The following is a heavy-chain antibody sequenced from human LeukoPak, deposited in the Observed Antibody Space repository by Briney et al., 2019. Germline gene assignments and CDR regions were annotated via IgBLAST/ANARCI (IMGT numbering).Heavy chain of an antibody. J-gene: IGHJ6*03. CDR3: AKLAVDVVKDYYYYMDV. V-gene: IGHV1-69*13. D-gene: IGHD3-22*01. CDR1: GGTFSSYA. CDR2: IIPIFGTA. Sequence: SVKVSCKASGGTFSSYAISWVRQAPGQGLEWMGGIIPIFGTANYAQKFQGRVTITADESTSTAYMELSSLRSEDTAVYYCAKLAVDVVKDYYYYMDVWGKGTTVTVSS.